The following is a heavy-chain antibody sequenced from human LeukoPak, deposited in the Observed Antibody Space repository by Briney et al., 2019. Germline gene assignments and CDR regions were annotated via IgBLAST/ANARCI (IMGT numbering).Heavy chain of an antibody. V-gene: IGHV1-69*04. CDR2: IIPILGIA. CDR3: ASYYGSGSYYKGPFDY. D-gene: IGHD3-10*01. J-gene: IGHJ4*02. CDR1: GGTFSSYA. Sequence: GASVKISCKASGGTFSSYAISWVRQAPGQGLEWMGRIIPILGIANYAQKFQGRVTITADKSTSTAYMELSSLRSEDTAVYYCASYYGSGSYYKGPFDYWGQGTLVTVSS.